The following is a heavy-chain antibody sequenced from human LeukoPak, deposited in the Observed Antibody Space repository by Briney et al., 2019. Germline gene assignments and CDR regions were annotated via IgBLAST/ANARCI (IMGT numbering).Heavy chain of an antibody. D-gene: IGHD4-17*01. J-gene: IGHJ4*02. V-gene: IGHV4-59*01. Sequence: SETLSLTCTVSGGSISSYFWSWIRQPPGKGLEWIGYIYYSGSTNYNPSLKSRVTISLDTSNYQFSLKLSSVTTADTAVYYCARHHDYGDYFDYWGQGTLVTVSS. CDR3: ARHHDYGDYFDY. CDR2: IYYSGST. CDR1: GGSISSYF.